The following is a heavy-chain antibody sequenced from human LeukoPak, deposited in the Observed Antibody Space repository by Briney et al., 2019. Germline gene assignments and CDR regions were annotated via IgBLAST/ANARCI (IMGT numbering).Heavy chain of an antibody. CDR3: ARDRLAVADHANWFDP. V-gene: IGHV3-33*01. D-gene: IGHD6-19*01. CDR1: GFTFSSYG. CDR2: IWYDGSNK. Sequence: PGRSLRLSCEASGFTFSSYGMHWVRQAPGQGLEWVAVIWYDGSNKYYADSVKGRFTISRDNSKNTLYLQMNSLRAEDTAVYYCARDRLAVADHANWFDPWGQGTLVTVSS. J-gene: IGHJ5*02.